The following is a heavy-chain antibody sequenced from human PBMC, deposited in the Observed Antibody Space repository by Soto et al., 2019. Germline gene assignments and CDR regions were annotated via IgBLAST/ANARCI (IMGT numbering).Heavy chain of an antibody. J-gene: IGHJ6*02. CDR3: ASWRGGAYYYYAMDV. Sequence: SETLSLTCTVSGGSISSGDYYWNWIRQHPGKGPEWIGYMYYSGNTYYNPSLKSRVTISVDTSKNQFFLNLSSVTAADTAVYYCASWRGGAYYYYAMDVWGQGTTVTVSS. CDR2: MYYSGNT. D-gene: IGHD3-16*01. CDR1: GGSISSGDYY. V-gene: IGHV4-31*03.